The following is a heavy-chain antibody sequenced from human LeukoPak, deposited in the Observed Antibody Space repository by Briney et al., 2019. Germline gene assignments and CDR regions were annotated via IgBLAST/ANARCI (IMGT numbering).Heavy chain of an antibody. J-gene: IGHJ4*02. Sequence: PSETLSLTCTVSGGSISSYYWSWLRQPPGKGLEWIGYIYYSGSTNYNPSLKSRVTISVDTSKNQFSLKLSSVTAADTAVYYCARARAEGIVVVVAATAELEFDYWGQGTLVTVSS. D-gene: IGHD2-15*01. CDR3: ARARAEGIVVVVAATAELEFDY. CDR1: GGSISSYY. CDR2: IYYSGST. V-gene: IGHV4-59*01.